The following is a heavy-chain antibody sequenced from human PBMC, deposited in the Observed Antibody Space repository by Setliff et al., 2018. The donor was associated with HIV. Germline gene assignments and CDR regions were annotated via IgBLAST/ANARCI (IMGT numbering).Heavy chain of an antibody. CDR2: ISWDGGNT. CDR1: GFTFDDYT. D-gene: IGHD6-6*01. V-gene: IGHV3-43*01. CDR3: VKNIGGYSSSSVFDY. J-gene: IGHJ4*02. Sequence: HPGGSLRLSCAASGFTFDDYTMHWVRQAPGKGLEWVSLISWDGGNTYYADSVKGRFTISRDNSKNSLYLQMNSLRTEDTALYYCVKNIGGYSSSSVFDYWGQGTLVTVSS.